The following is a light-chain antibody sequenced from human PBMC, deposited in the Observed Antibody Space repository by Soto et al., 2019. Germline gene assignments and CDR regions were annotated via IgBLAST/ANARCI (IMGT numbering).Light chain of an antibody. CDR2: SNN. J-gene: IGLJ3*02. CDR3: AAWDDSLNSGM. CDR1: SSNIGSNS. V-gene: IGLV1-44*01. Sequence: QSVLTQPPSASGTPGQRVTISCSGSSSNIGSNSVNWYQQLPGTAPKLLIYSNNQRPSGVPDRFSGSKSGTSASLAISGLQSEDEADYYCAAWDDSLNSGMFGGGTKLTVL.